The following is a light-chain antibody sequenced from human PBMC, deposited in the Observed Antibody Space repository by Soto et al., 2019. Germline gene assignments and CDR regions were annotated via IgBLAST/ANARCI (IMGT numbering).Light chain of an antibody. J-gene: IGLJ2*01. CDR1: SSDVGGYNY. Sequence: QSALTQPASVSGSPGQSITISCTGTSSDVGGYNYVSWYQQHPGKAPKLMIYEVSNRPSGVSDRFSGSKSGNTASLIISGLQADDEGDYYSSSYPGNSLQFGGGTKVTVL. CDR3: SSYPGNSLQ. CDR2: EVS. V-gene: IGLV2-14*01.